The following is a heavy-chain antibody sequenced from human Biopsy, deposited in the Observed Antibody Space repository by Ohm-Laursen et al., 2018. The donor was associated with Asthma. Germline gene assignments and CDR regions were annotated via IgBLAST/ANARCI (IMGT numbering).Heavy chain of an antibody. Sequence: ASVMVSCKSLGGTFNTYVIGWVRQAPGQGLEWMGGINPVFGTTTYPQKFQDRVTITADDSTSTVYMELSSLRSEDTAVYYCARKAGSCISRTCYSLDFWGQGTLVTVSS. D-gene: IGHD2-2*01. CDR3: ARKAGSCISRTCYSLDF. J-gene: IGHJ4*02. V-gene: IGHV1-69*13. CDR2: INPVFGTT. CDR1: GGTFNTYV.